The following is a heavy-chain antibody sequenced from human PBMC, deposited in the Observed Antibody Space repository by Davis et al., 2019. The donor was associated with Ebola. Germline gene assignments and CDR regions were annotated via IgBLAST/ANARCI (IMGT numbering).Heavy chain of an antibody. CDR3: ARAAAYSGYVGS. CDR2: ISGYNGDT. V-gene: IGHV1-18*01. J-gene: IGHJ4*02. Sequence: AASVKVSCKASGYTFTRYGISWLRQAPGQGLEWMGWISGYNGDTNHAQKFQGRVTMTTDTSTSTAYMELRSLRSDDTAVYYCARAAAYSGYVGSWGQGTLATVSS. CDR1: GYTFTRYG. D-gene: IGHD5-12*01.